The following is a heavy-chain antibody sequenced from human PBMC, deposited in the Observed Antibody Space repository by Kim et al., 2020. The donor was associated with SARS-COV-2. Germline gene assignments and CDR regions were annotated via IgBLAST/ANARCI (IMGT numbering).Heavy chain of an antibody. V-gene: IGHV3-66*01. Sequence: SGKGRFTISRDNAKNTLYLQMNSLRAEDTAVYYCAARGSLVVPANPLDYWGQGTLVTVSS. CDR3: AARGSLVVPANPLDY. D-gene: IGHD2-2*01. J-gene: IGHJ4*02.